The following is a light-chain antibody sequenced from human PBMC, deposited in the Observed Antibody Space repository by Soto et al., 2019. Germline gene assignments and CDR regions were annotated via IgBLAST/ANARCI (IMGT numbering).Light chain of an antibody. CDR3: QQYGSAPPWT. CDR1: QSVSSNY. CDR2: GAS. J-gene: IGKJ1*01. V-gene: IGKV3-20*01. Sequence: EKVLTLYPGTLSLSPGSRANLSCRASQSVSSNYLAWCQQQSGQAPSLLIYGASSRATGIPDRFRRSGSGRVFTLAISRLERQDCAVYCCQQYGSAPPWTFGQGTKVEIK.